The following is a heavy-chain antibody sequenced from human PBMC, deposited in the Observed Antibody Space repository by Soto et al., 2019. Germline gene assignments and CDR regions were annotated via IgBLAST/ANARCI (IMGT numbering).Heavy chain of an antibody. CDR2: IVVGSGNT. Sequence: ASVKVSCKASGFTFTISAVQLVRQARGQRLEWIGWIVVGSGNTNYAQKFQERLTITWDMSTSTAYMDLSSLTSDDTAVYYCARDQSWHDLVWWFDPWGQGTLVTVSS. CDR1: GFTFTISA. CDR3: ARDQSWHDLVWWFDP. J-gene: IGHJ5*02. V-gene: IGHV1-58*01. D-gene: IGHD1-1*01.